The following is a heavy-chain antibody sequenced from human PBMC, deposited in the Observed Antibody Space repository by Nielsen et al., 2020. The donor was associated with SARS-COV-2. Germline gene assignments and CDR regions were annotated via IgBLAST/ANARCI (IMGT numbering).Heavy chain of an antibody. Sequence: GESLKISCAASGFTFSSYGMHWVRRAPGKGLEWVAVISHDGSNRHYTHSGKGRFTISRDNSKNTLYLQMNSLRAEDTAVYYCARDGGDSGYDFDPNGRNYYYYYMDVWGKGTTVTVSS. V-gene: IGHV3-30*03. J-gene: IGHJ6*03. CDR3: ARDGGDSGYDFDPNGRNYYYYYMDV. D-gene: IGHD5-12*01. CDR2: ISHDGSNR. CDR1: GFTFSSYG.